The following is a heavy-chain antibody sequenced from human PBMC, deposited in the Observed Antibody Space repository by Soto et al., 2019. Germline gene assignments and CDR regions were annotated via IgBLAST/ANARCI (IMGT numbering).Heavy chain of an antibody. CDR2: IYWDDDK. V-gene: IGHV2-5*02. J-gene: IGHJ5*02. CDR3: AHIPNYYQYDWFDP. D-gene: IGHD3-16*01. Sequence: QITLKESGPTLVKPTQTLTLTCTFSGFSLTTRGVGVGWIRQPPGKALECLALIYWDDDKRYSPSLQSRLSITKHTSKNQVVLKMTNGDPVDTATYYCAHIPNYYQYDWFDPWGQGTLVSVSS. CDR1: GFSLTTRGVG.